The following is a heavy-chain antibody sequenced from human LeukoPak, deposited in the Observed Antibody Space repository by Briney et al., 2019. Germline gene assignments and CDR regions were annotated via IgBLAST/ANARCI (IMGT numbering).Heavy chain of an antibody. V-gene: IGHV3-48*01. J-gene: IGHJ1*01. Sequence: GGSLRLSCAASGFTFSSYSMNWVRQAPGKGLEWVSYISSSSSTIYYADSVKGRYTISRDNAKNSLYLQMNSLRAEDTAVYYCARDRMTTVTTGLFQHWGQGTLVTVSS. CDR3: ARDRMTTVTTGLFQH. CDR2: ISSSSSTI. D-gene: IGHD4-17*01. CDR1: GFTFSSYS.